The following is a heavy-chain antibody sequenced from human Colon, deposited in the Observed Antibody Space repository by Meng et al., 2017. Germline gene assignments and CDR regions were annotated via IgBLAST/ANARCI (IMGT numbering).Heavy chain of an antibody. CDR1: GGSVSSGSYY. CDR3: ARGASDYDFDY. V-gene: IGHV4-61*01. J-gene: IGHJ4*02. Sequence: HVQLQESGPGLVRPSVTLSLPCTVSGGSVSSGSYYWSWIRQPPGKGLEWIGYIYYSGSTNYNPSLKSRVTISVDTSKNQFSLKLSSVTAADTAVYYCARGASDYDFDYWGQGTLVTVSS. D-gene: IGHD3-22*01. CDR2: IYYSGST.